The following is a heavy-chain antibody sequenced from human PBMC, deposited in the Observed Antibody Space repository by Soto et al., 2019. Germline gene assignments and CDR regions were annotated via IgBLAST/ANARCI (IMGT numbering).Heavy chain of an antibody. J-gene: IGHJ4*02. V-gene: IGHV1-18*01. CDR2: ISAYNGNT. Sequence: ASVKVSCKASGYTFTIYGISWVRQAPGQGLEWMGWISAYNGNTNYAQKLQGRVTMTTDTSTSTAYMELRSLRSDDTAVYYCARDRRLRFLEWLSTPDYWGQGTLVTVSS. CDR1: GYTFTIYG. CDR3: ARDRRLRFLEWLSTPDY. D-gene: IGHD3-3*01.